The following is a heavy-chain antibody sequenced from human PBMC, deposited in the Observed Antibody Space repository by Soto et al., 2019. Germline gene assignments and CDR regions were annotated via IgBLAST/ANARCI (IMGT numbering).Heavy chain of an antibody. V-gene: IGHV1-2*02. CDR1: GYTFTGYY. J-gene: IGHJ6*02. CDR3: AREKTTLGYCSSTSCYILGYYYYGMDV. CDR2: INPNSGGT. D-gene: IGHD2-2*02. Sequence: ASVKVSCKASGYTFTGYYMHWVRQAPGQGLEWMGWINPNSGGTNYAQKFQGRVTMTRDTSISTAYMELSRLRSDDTAVYYCAREKTTLGYCSSTSCYILGYYYYGMDVWRQGTTVTVSS.